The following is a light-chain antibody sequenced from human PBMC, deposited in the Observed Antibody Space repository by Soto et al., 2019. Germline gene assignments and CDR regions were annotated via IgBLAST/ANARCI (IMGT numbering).Light chain of an antibody. V-gene: IGKV1-39*01. CDR3: QHTYTTPYT. J-gene: IGKJ2*01. CDR1: QSISSY. CDR2: SAS. Sequence: DIQMTQSPSSLSASVGDRVTITCRASQSISSYLNWYQQKPGKAPKLLIYSASSLQSGVPSRFSGSGSGTDFTSTISSLQPEDFATYYCQHTYTTPYTFGQGTKLEIK.